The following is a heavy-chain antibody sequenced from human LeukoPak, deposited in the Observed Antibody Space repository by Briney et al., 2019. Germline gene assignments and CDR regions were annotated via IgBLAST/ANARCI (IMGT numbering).Heavy chain of an antibody. Sequence: SETLSLTCTVSGISISSSNSYWGWIRQPPGKGLEWIGSIYYTGNTYYNASLKSRVTISIDTSKNQISLRLTSVTAADTAMYYCARQTGSGLFTLPGGQGTLVTVSS. D-gene: IGHD3/OR15-3a*01. V-gene: IGHV4-39*01. CDR2: IYYTGNT. CDR3: ARQTGSGLFTLP. J-gene: IGHJ4*02. CDR1: GISISSSNSY.